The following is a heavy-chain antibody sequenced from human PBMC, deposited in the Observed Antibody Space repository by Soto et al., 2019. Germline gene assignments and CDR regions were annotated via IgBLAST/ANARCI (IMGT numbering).Heavy chain of an antibody. Sequence: QVQLVESGGGVVQPGNSLRLSCAASGFTFSGHGMHLVRQAPGKGLEWVTFIWYDGSNKHYVDSVKGRFTISRDNSRNTLYLQMNSRRAEDTAVYFCARDGQGEAPDTVVDYWGQGTVVTVSS. D-gene: IGHD4-17*01. CDR2: IWYDGSNK. CDR1: GFTFSGHG. V-gene: IGHV3-33*01. CDR3: ARDGQGEAPDTVVDY. J-gene: IGHJ4*02.